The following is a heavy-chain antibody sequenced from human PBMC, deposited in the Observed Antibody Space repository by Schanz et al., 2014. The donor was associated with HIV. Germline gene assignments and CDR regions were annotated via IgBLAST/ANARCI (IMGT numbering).Heavy chain of an antibody. CDR1: GFTFSNYW. V-gene: IGHV3-74*01. CDR2: ISSDRNST. D-gene: IGHD1-26*01. Sequence: EVQLVESGGGLVQPGGSLRLSCTASGFTFSNYWMHWVRQVPGKGLEWVSYISSDRNSTSYADAMKGRFTISRDNAKNSHDLQMNSLRAEDTSGDDCSRKYPGSASYAMDIWGQGTTVTVSS. J-gene: IGHJ3*02. CDR3: SRKYPGSASYAMDI.